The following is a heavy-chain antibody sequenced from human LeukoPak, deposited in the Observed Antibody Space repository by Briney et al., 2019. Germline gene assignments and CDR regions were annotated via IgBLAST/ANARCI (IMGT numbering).Heavy chain of an antibody. D-gene: IGHD3-22*01. J-gene: IGHJ3*02. CDR2: IYTSGST. V-gene: IGHV4-61*02. Sequence: SETLSLTCTVSGGSISSGSYFWNWVRQPAGKGLEWIGRIYTSGSTDYNPSLKSRVTISLDTSKNQFSLKLSSVTAADTAVYYCARGGYYDSSGSRDAFDIWGQGTMVTVSS. CDR1: GGSISSGSYF. CDR3: ARGGYYDSSGSRDAFDI.